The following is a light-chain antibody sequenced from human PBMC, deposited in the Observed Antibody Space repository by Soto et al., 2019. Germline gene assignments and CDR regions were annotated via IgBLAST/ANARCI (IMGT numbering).Light chain of an antibody. CDR1: QSVSSSY. Sequence: EIVLTQSPGTLSLSPGERATLSCRASQSVSSSYLAWYQQKPGQAPRLLIYGASSRATGIPDRFSGSGSGTDFTLTISRLEPEDFAVYFWQQYSSSPFTFGGGTKVEIK. CDR3: QQYSSSPFT. CDR2: GAS. J-gene: IGKJ4*01. V-gene: IGKV3-20*01.